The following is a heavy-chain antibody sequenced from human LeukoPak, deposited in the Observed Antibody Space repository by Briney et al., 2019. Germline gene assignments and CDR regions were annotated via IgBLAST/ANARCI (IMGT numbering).Heavy chain of an antibody. CDR2: INPSGGST. J-gene: IGHJ3*02. D-gene: IGHD3-22*01. Sequence: ASVKVSCKASGYTFTSYYMHWVRQAPGQGLEWMGIINPSGGSTSYAQKFQGRVTMTRDMSTSTVYMELSSLRSEDTAVYYCARDPFTMIVDHDAFDIWGQGTMATVSS. CDR3: ARDPFTMIVDHDAFDI. V-gene: IGHV1-46*01. CDR1: GYTFTSYY.